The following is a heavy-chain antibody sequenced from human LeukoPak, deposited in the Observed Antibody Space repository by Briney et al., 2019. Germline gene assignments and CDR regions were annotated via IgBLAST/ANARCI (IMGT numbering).Heavy chain of an antibody. Sequence: SETLSLTCTVSGGSISSDYWSWIRQPPGKGLEWIGYIYYSGSTNYNPSLKSRVTISVDTSKNQFSLKLSSVTAADTAVYYCARGHVLDYWGQGTLVTVSS. CDR1: GGSISSDY. V-gene: IGHV4-59*12. CDR2: IYYSGST. CDR3: ARGHVLDY. J-gene: IGHJ4*02.